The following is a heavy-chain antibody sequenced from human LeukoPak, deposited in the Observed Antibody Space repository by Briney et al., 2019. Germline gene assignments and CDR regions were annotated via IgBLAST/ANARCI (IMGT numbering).Heavy chain of an antibody. CDR2: INHSGST. Sequence: PSETLSLTCAVYGGSFSGYYWSWIRQPPGKGLEWIGEINHSGSTDYNPSLKSRVTISVDTSKNQFSLKLSSVTAADTAVYYCARVVYSSYYFDYWGQGTLVTVSS. D-gene: IGHD5-18*01. V-gene: IGHV4-34*01. J-gene: IGHJ4*02. CDR1: GGSFSGYY. CDR3: ARVVYSSYYFDY.